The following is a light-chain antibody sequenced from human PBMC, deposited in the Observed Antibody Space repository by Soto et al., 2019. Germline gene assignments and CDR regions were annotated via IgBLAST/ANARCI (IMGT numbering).Light chain of an antibody. CDR3: QQYGSSPWT. V-gene: IGKV3-20*01. J-gene: IGKJ1*01. CDR2: GAS. CDR1: QSVSSSY. Sequence: EIVLTQSPGTLSLSPGERATLSCRASQSVSSSYLAWYRQTPGQAPRLLIYGASNRATGIADRFSGSGSGTDFTLIISRLEPEDFALYYCQQYGSSPWTFGQGTKVEIK.